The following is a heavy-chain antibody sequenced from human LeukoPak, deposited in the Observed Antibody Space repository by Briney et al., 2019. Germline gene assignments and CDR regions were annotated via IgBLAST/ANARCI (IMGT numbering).Heavy chain of an antibody. J-gene: IGHJ4*02. CDR3: AKLKNYGSGSLHYYFDY. CDR2: ISGSGGST. V-gene: IGHV3-23*01. Sequence: GGSLRLSCAASGFTFSSYAMSRVRQAPGKGLEWVSAISGSGGSTYYADSVKGRFTISRDNSKNTLYLQMNSLRAEDTAVYYCAKLKNYGSGSLHYYFDYWGQGTLVTVSS. D-gene: IGHD3-10*01. CDR1: GFTFSSYA.